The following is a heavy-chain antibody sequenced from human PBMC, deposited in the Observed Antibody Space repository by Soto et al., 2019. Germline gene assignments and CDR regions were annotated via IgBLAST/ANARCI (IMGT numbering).Heavy chain of an antibody. J-gene: IGHJ6*03. Sequence: SETLSLTCPVSGGSVSSTINYWGWIRQPPGKGLEWIGSVYSGSTHYNPSLESRVTISADTSENQLSLKVTSVTAADTAVYYCARQLGGYYFMDVWGKGTTVTVSS. CDR2: VYSGST. V-gene: IGHV4-39*01. D-gene: IGHD1-26*01. CDR3: ARQLGGYYFMDV. CDR1: GGSVSSTINY.